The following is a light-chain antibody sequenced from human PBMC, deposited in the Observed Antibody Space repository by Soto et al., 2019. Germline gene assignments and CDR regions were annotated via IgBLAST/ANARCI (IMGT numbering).Light chain of an antibody. CDR3: QQYNNWPPYT. CDR2: DAS. J-gene: IGKJ2*01. CDR1: QSIGLA. V-gene: IGKV3D-15*01. Sequence: EIVLTQSPATLSLSPGERATLSCRASQSIGLAIAWYQHKPGQAPRLLIFDASQRATGIPARFSGSGSGTEFTLTINSLQSEDFAVYYCQQYNNWPPYTFGQGTKVDIK.